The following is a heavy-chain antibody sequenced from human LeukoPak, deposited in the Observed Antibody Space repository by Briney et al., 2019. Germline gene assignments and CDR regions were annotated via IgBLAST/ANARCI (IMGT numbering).Heavy chain of an antibody. V-gene: IGHV4-59*12. CDR2: IYYSGST. CDR3: ARERSGWYGGDY. Sequence: SETLSLTCTVSGASISSYYWSWIRQPPGKGLEWIGYIYYSGSTNYNPSLKSRVTISVDTSKKQVSLKLNSVTAADTAVYYCARERSGWYGGDYWGQGTLVTVSS. J-gene: IGHJ4*02. D-gene: IGHD6-19*01. CDR1: GASISSYY.